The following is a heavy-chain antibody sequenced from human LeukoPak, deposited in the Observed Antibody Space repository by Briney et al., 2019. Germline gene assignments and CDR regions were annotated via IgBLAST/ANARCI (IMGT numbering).Heavy chain of an antibody. Sequence: GSLRLSFAASGFTFTNKLMTLFRQAPGKGPEWVANVNEDGSEKNYVDSVKGRFTISRDNAKNSVYLQMNNLRVEETAVYYCARGRGWIDPWGQGTLVTVSS. V-gene: IGHV3-7*01. CDR1: GFTFTNKL. CDR2: VNEDGSEK. J-gene: IGHJ5*02. D-gene: IGHD5-24*01. CDR3: ARGRGWIDP.